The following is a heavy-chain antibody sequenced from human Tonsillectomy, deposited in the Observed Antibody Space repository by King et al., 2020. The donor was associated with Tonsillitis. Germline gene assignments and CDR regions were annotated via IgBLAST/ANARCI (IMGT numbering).Heavy chain of an antibody. CDR1: GFTFDDNG. J-gene: IGHJ4*02. CDR3: ARVGSKQGLVHDYFDY. V-gene: IGHV3-20*04. D-gene: IGHD6-19*01. CDR2: INWSGSST. Sequence: VQLVESGGGVVRPGGSLRLSCAASGFTFDDNGMSWVRQAPGKGLQWVSGINWSGSSTGYADSVKGRFTISRDNAKNSLYLQMNSLRAEDTALYYCARVGSKQGLVHDYFDYWGQGTLVTVSS.